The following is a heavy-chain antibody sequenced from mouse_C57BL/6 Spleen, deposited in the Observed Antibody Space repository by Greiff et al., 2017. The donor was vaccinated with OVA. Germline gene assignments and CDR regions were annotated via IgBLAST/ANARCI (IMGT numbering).Heavy chain of an antibody. CDR3: ARGGTAQASAWFAY. J-gene: IGHJ3*01. D-gene: IGHD3-2*02. CDR1: GYTFTDYY. V-gene: IGHV1-19*01. Sequence: EVQLQQSGPVLVKPGASVKMSCKASGYTFTDYYMNWVKQSHGKSLEWIGVINPYNGGTSYNQKFKGKATLTVDKSSSPAYMELNSLTSEDSAVYYCARGGTAQASAWFAYWGQGTLVTVSA. CDR2: INPYNGGT.